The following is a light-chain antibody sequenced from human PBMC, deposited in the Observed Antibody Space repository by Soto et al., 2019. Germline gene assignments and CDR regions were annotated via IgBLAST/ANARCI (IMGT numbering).Light chain of an antibody. Sequence: EIVMTQSPATLSVSPWERATLSCRASQSVSSNLAWYQQKPGQAPRLLIYGASTRATGIPARFSGSGSGTEFSLTISSLDPEDSAVYYCQQRSNWLTFGGGTKVDIK. J-gene: IGKJ4*01. V-gene: IGKV3-15*01. CDR1: QSVSSN. CDR3: QQRSNWLT. CDR2: GAS.